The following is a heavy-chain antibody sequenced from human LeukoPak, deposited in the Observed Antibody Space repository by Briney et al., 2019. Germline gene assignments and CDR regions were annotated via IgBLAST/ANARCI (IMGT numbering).Heavy chain of an antibody. Sequence: GGSLRLSCAASGFTFSSYSMNWVRQAPGKGLEWVSSISSSSSYIYYADSVKGRFTISRDNAKNSLYLQMNSLRAEDTAVYYCAREPPGNYDSSGDYYAYFDWWGQGTLVTVSS. CDR1: GFTFSSYS. CDR3: AREPPGNYDSSGDYYAYFDW. J-gene: IGHJ4*02. CDR2: ISSSSSYI. V-gene: IGHV3-21*01. D-gene: IGHD3-22*01.